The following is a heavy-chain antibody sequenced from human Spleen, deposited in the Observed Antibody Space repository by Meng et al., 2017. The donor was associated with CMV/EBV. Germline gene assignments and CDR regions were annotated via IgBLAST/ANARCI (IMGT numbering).Heavy chain of an antibody. CDR1: GFTFRRYA. CDR2: ISYDGSNK. V-gene: IGHV3-30-3*01. CDR3: ARAPPGRWYFDL. Sequence: CSASGFTFRRYAMPWVRQAPGKGLEWVAVISYDGSNKYYADSVKGRFTISRDNSKNTLYLQMNSLRAEDTAVYYCARAPPGRWYFDLWGRGTLVTVSS. J-gene: IGHJ2*01.